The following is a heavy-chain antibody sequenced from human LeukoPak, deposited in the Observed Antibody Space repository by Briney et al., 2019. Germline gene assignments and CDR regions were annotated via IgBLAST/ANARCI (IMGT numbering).Heavy chain of an antibody. V-gene: IGHV3-7*01. Sequence: GGSLRLSCVASGFIFSSYWMSWVRQAPGKGLEWVANIKYDGTEKYYVDSVKGRFTISRDNAKNSLYLQMNTLRAEDTAVYFCVGDPGDYWGQGTLVTVSS. CDR1: GFIFSSYW. CDR3: VGDPGDY. CDR2: IKYDGTEK. J-gene: IGHJ4*02.